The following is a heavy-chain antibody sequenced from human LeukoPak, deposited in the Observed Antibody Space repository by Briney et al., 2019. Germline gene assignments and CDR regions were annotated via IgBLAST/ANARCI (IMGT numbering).Heavy chain of an antibody. D-gene: IGHD4-17*01. CDR3: AKDKRRVTTSFDY. J-gene: IGHJ4*02. Sequence: GGSLRLSCAASGFTFDDYAMHWVRQAPGKGLEWVSGISWNSGSIGYADSVKGRFTISRDNAKNSLYLQRNSLRAEDTALYYCAKDKRRVTTSFDYWGQGTLVTVSS. CDR2: ISWNSGSI. CDR1: GFTFDDYA. V-gene: IGHV3-9*01.